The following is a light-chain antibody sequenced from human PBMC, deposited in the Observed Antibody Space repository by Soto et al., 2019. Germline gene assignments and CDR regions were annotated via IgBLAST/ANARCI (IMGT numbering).Light chain of an antibody. Sequence: QSVLTQPASVSGSPGQSITISCTGTSSDIDTYNYVSWYQQHPGKAPKLIIYEVTNRPSGVSSRFSGSKSGDTASLTISGLRAEDEADYYCSSYTSSTDYVFGTGTKLTVL. J-gene: IGLJ1*01. CDR1: SSDIDTYNY. CDR3: SSYTSSTDYV. V-gene: IGLV2-14*01. CDR2: EVT.